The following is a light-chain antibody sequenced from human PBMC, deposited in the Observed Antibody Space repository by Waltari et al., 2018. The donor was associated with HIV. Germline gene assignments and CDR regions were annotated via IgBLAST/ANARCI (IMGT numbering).Light chain of an antibody. J-gene: IGLJ3*02. Sequence: QSALTQPPSASGSPGQSVTISCTGTSSYVGGSKYVSWYQQHPGKAPKLMIYEVNQRPSGVPDRFSGSKSANTASLTVSVLQADDEADYYCNSYAGSNNWVFGGGTKLTVL. CDR3: NSYAGSNNWV. CDR1: SSYVGGSKY. CDR2: EVN. V-gene: IGLV2-8*01.